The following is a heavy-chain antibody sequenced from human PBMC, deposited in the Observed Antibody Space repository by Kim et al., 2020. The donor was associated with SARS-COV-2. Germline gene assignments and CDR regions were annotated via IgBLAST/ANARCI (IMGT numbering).Heavy chain of an antibody. J-gene: IGHJ4*02. CDR2: IRSDGTPT. CDR3: ARVPTGSTGTLGFDS. V-gene: IGHV3-74*01. D-gene: IGHD1-1*01. Sequence: GGSLRLSCVGSGFTFNTYYWMHWVRQVPGKGLVWVSRIRSDGTPTSYADSVKGRFTISTDSAKNTLYLQMNSLKAEDTAIYFCARVPTGSTGTLGFDSWGQGTLVTVSS. CDR1: GFTFNTYYW.